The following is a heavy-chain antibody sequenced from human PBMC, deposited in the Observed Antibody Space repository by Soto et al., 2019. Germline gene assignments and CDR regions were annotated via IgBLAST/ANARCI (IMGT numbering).Heavy chain of an antibody. CDR1: GYTFTGYY. D-gene: IGHD5-18*01. Sequence: ASVKVSCKASGYTFTGYYMHWVRQAPGQGLEWMGWINPNSGGTNYAQKVQGWVTMTRDTSISTAYMELSRLRSDDTAVYYCARAGDTDGMYVWGQGTTVTVSS. CDR2: INPNSGGT. CDR3: ARAGDTDGMYV. V-gene: IGHV1-2*04. J-gene: IGHJ6*02.